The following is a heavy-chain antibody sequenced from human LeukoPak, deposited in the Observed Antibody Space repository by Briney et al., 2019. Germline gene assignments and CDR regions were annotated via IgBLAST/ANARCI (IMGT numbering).Heavy chain of an antibody. CDR3: ARSLYDSSGYVDY. CDR2: INSDGSST. J-gene: IGHJ4*02. CDR1: GFTFSSYW. Sequence: GGSLRLSCAASGFTFSSYWMHWVRQAPGKGLVWVSRINSDGSSTNYADSVKGRFTISRDNAKNSLYLQMNSLRAEDTAVYYCARSLYDSSGYVDYWGQGTLVTVSS. V-gene: IGHV3-74*01. D-gene: IGHD3-22*01.